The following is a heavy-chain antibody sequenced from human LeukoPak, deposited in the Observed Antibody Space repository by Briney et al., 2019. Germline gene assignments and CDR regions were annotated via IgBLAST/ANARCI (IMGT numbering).Heavy chain of an antibody. J-gene: IGHJ4*02. D-gene: IGHD3-9*01. V-gene: IGHV4-61*02. CDR2: ISSSGST. CDR1: GDSISSGDYY. CDR3: ARRTILTGSDY. Sequence: SETLSLTCTVSGDSISSGDYYWSWIRQPAGKGLEWIGRISSSGSTNYNPSLKSRVTISVDTSKNQFSLKLSSVTAADTAVYYCARRTILTGSDYWGQGTLVTVSS.